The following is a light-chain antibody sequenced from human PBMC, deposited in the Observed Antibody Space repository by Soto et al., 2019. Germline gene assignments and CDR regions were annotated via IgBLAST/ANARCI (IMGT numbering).Light chain of an antibody. J-gene: IGKJ1*01. Sequence: EMVRTQSPATLSVSPGERATLSCTASHYIYSNVAWFQQRPGQAPRLLIYRASTRATGTPARFTGSGSGTEFTLTITSLQSEDFALYYCQQYHNLWTFGQGTKVDIK. CDR2: RAS. V-gene: IGKV3-15*01. CDR3: QQYHNLWT. CDR1: HYIYSN.